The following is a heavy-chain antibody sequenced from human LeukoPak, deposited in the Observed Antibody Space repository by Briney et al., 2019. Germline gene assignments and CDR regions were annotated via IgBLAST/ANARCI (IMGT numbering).Heavy chain of an antibody. CDR3: ARDSYCSSTSCYVLDP. CDR1: GFTFSSYA. V-gene: IGHV3-30-3*01. D-gene: IGHD2-2*01. Sequence: GGSLRLSCAASGFTFSSYAMHWVSQAPGKGLEWVAVISYDGSNKYYADSVKGRFTISRDNSKNTLYLQMNSLRAEDTAVYYCARDSYCSSTSCYVLDPWGQGTLVTVSS. J-gene: IGHJ5*02. CDR2: ISYDGSNK.